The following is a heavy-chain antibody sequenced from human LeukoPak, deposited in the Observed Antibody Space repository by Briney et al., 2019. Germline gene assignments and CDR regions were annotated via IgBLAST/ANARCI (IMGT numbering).Heavy chain of an antibody. CDR3: ARSSSDRLRYFDWYNFAEYFQH. J-gene: IGHJ1*01. CDR2: IIPIFGTA. V-gene: IGHV1-69*01. D-gene: IGHD3-9*01. CDR1: GGTFSSYA. Sequence: ASVKVSCKASGGTFSSYAISWVRQAPRQGLEWMGGIIPIFGTANYAQKFQGRVTITADESTSTAYMELSSLRSEDTAVYYCARSSSDRLRYFDWYNFAEYFQHWGQGTLVTVSS.